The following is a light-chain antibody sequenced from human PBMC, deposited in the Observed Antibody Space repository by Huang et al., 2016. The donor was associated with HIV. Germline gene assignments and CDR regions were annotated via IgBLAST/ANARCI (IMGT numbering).Light chain of an antibody. CDR3: QQRSKWPLT. Sequence: EIVLTQPPATLSLSPGQRVTLSCRASQSVSDFLAWYQQKPGQPPRLLIYDASKRATGIPARFSGSGAGTDFTLTISSLEPEDFAVYYCQQRSKWPLTFGGGTKVESK. V-gene: IGKV3-11*01. CDR1: QSVSDF. J-gene: IGKJ4*01. CDR2: DAS.